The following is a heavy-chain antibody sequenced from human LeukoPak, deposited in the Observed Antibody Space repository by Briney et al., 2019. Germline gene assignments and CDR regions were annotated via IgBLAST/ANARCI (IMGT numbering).Heavy chain of an antibody. CDR2: ISSSGSTI. CDR1: GLTFSSYE. D-gene: IGHD3-10*01. CDR3: ARDRDYYGSGSYYRSMDV. V-gene: IGHV3-48*03. Sequence: GGSLRLSCAASGLTFSSYEMNWVRQAPGKGLEWVSYISSSGSTIYYADSVKGRFTISRDNAKNSLYLQMNSLRAEDTAVYYCARDRDYYGSGSYYRSMDVWGKGTTVTVSS. J-gene: IGHJ6*04.